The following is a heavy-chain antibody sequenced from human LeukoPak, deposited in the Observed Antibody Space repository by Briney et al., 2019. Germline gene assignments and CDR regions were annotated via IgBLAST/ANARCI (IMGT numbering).Heavy chain of an antibody. CDR3: TTDLSDFWSGYYTLLFV. J-gene: IGHJ4*02. D-gene: IGHD3-3*01. Sequence: GGSLTLPCAASGFTFSNAWMSCARQAPGKGREWVGRIKSKTDGGTTDDAEPVKGRSTISRDNSKNTLYLQMNSLKTEDTAVYYCTTDLSDFWSGYYTLLFVWGQGTLVTVSS. CDR2: IKSKTDGGTT. V-gene: IGHV3-15*01. CDR1: GFTFSNAW.